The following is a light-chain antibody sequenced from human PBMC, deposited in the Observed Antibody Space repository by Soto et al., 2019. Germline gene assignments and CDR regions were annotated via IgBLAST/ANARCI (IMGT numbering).Light chain of an antibody. CDR3: SSYTSTSFGV. V-gene: IGLV2-14*01. CDR2: EVN. Sequence: QSALTQPASVSGSPGQSITISCTGTSSDVGSYDYVSWYQHHPGKAPKLLIYEVNNRPSGVSNRFSGSKSGNTASLTISGLQAEDEAAYYCSSYTSTSFGVFGGGTQLTVL. CDR1: SSDVGSYDY. J-gene: IGLJ3*02.